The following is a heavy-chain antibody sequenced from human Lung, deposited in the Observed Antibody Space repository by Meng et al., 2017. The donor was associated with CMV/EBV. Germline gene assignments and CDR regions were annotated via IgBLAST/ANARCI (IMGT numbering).Heavy chain of an antibody. CDR1: GYYFTDYY. CDR3: ARDMVSFGYFGY. Sequence: CKASGYYFTDYYVHWVRQAPRQGLEWMGMINTSGGTTYYAQKFQGRVTITRDTSTSTVFMQLSSLRSEDTAVYYCARDMVSFGYFGYWGQGMLVTVSS. V-gene: IGHV1-46*01. J-gene: IGHJ4*02. D-gene: IGHD5-18*01. CDR2: INTSGGTT.